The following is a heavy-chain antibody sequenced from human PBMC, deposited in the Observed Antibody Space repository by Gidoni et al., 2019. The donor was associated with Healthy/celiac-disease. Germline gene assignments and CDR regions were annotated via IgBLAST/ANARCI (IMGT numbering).Heavy chain of an antibody. D-gene: IGHD1-1*01. V-gene: IGHV4-59*01. Sequence: QVQLQESGPGLVKPSETLSLTCTVSGGSISSYYWSWIRQLPGKGLEWIGYSYYSGSTNYNPSLKSRVTISVDTSKNQFSLKLSSVTAADTAVYYCARERGMATTPYFDYWGQGTLVTVSS. CDR3: ARERGMATTPYFDY. J-gene: IGHJ4*02. CDR1: GGSISSYY. CDR2: SYYSGST.